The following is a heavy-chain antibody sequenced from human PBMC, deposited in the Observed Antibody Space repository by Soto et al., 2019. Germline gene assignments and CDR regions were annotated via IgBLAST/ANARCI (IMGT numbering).Heavy chain of an antibody. D-gene: IGHD3-22*01. CDR2: IIPIFGTA. Sequence: ASVKVSCKASGGTFSSYAISWVRQAPGQGLEWMGGIIPIFGTANYAQKFQGRVTITADESTSTAYMELSSLRSEDTAVYYCASLNYYDSSGQDPFDYWGQGTLVTVSS. V-gene: IGHV1-69*13. CDR1: GGTFSSYA. CDR3: ASLNYYDSSGQDPFDY. J-gene: IGHJ4*02.